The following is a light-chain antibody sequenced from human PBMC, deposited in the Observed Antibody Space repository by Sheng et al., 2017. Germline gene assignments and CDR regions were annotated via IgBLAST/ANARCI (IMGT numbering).Light chain of an antibody. V-gene: IGKV3-20*01. J-gene: IGKJ1*01. Sequence: ETVMTQSPATLSVSPGERATLSCKASQSVNSNLVWFQQKPGQAPRLLFYVASTRAPGVPARFSGSGSGTDFTLTISRLEPEDFAVYYCQQYGSSPPWTFGQGTKVEIK. CDR3: QQYGSSPPWT. CDR1: QSVNSN. CDR2: VAS.